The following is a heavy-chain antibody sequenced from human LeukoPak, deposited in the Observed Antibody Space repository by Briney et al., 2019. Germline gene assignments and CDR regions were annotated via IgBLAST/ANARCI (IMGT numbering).Heavy chain of an antibody. CDR1: GFTFSDYY. CDR3: ARAEYYYDSSGYPAPE. CDR2: ISSSGSTI. D-gene: IGHD3-22*01. V-gene: IGHV3-11*01. J-gene: IGHJ4*02. Sequence: GGSLRLSCAASGFTFSDYYMSWIRHAPGKGLEWVSYISSSGSTIYYADSVKGRFTISRDNAKNSLYLQMNSLRAEDTAVYYCARAEYYYDSSGYPAPEWGQGTLVTVSS.